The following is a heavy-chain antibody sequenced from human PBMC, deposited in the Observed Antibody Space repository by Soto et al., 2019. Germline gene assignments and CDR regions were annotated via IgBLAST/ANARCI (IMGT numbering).Heavy chain of an antibody. J-gene: IGHJ1*01. Sequence: EVQLLESGGGLVQPGSSLSLSCTTSGFTFDDYAMYWVRQAPGKGLEWVSGISWNSGSIGYADSVKGRFTISRHNAKNSLYLQMSSLRAEATALYYCAKDAGVRWELLFQPWGQGTLVVVSS. CDR1: GFTFDDYA. D-gene: IGHD1-26*01. CDR2: ISWNSGSI. V-gene: IGHV3-9*01. CDR3: AKDAGVRWELLFQP.